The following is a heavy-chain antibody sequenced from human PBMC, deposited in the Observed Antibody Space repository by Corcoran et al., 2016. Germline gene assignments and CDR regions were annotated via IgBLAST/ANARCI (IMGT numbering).Heavy chain of an antibody. Sequence: QVKLQESGSGLVKPSQTLSLTCTVSGGSISSGGYYWSWIRQHPGKGMEWIGYIYYSGSTYYNPSLKSRVTISVYTSKNQFSLKLSSVTAADTAVYYCARESSRAARFLVGMDVWGQGTTVTVSS. CDR2: IYYSGST. CDR3: ARESSRAARFLVGMDV. CDR1: GGSISSGGYY. J-gene: IGHJ6*02. D-gene: IGHD6-6*01. V-gene: IGHV4-31*03.